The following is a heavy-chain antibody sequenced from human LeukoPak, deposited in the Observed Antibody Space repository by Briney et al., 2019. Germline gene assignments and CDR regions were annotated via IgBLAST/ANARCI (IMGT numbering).Heavy chain of an antibody. Sequence: NPSETLSLTCAVYGGSFSGYYWSWIRQPPGKGLEWIGYIYYSGSTSYNPSLKSRVTISVDTSKSQFSLKLSSVTAADTAVYYCARRNPLNYDFWSGYQGGYFDYWGQGTLVTVSS. V-gene: IGHV4-59*08. CDR2: IYYSGST. CDR1: GGSFSGYY. J-gene: IGHJ4*02. D-gene: IGHD3-3*01. CDR3: ARRNPLNYDFWSGYQGGYFDY.